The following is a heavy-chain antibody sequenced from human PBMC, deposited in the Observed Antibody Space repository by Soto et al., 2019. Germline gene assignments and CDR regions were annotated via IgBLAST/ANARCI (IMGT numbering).Heavy chain of an antibody. V-gene: IGHV1-69*13. CDR1: GGTFSSYA. CDR2: IIPIFGTA. CDR3: AITGTILMHYYYGMDV. J-gene: IGHJ6*02. Sequence: SVKVSCKASGGTFSSYAISWVRQAPGQGLEWMGGIIPIFGTANYAQKFQGRVTITADESTSTAYVELSSLRSEDTAVYYCAITGTILMHYYYGMDVWGQGTTVTVSS. D-gene: IGHD3-16*01.